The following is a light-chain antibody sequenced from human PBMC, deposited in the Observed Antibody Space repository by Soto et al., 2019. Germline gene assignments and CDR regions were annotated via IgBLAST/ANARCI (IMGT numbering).Light chain of an antibody. CDR3: QQYGSSPRT. V-gene: IGKV3-20*01. Sequence: EIVLTQSPGTLSLSPGERATLSCRASQSVSSSYLAWYQQKPGQAPRLLIYGASSRATGIPDRFSGSGSVTDFTLTISRLDTEDFAVYYCQQYGSSPRTFGQGTKVEIK. J-gene: IGKJ1*01. CDR1: QSVSSSY. CDR2: GAS.